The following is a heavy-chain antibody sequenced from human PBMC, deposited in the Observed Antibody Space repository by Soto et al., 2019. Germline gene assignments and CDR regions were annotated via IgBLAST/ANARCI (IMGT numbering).Heavy chain of an antibody. J-gene: IGHJ4*02. D-gene: IGHD6-19*01. V-gene: IGHV4-30-4*01. CDR1: GGSISSGDYY. Sequence: SETLSLTCTVSGGSISSGDYYWSRIRQPPGQGLEWIGYIHSSGCTYYNPSLESRVTISVDTSKNKFCLKLRSVPAADTAVYYCAWCAGYSSEWYDYWGQGTLVTVSS. CDR3: AWCAGYSSEWYDY. CDR2: IHSSGCT.